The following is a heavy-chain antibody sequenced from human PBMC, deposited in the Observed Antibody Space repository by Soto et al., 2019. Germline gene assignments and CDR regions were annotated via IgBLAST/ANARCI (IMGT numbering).Heavy chain of an antibody. CDR3: AIRPPDYDILTGYYIDY. D-gene: IGHD3-9*01. J-gene: IGHJ4*02. CDR1: GYTFTSYA. Sequence: ASVKVSCKASGYTFTSYAMRWVRQAPGQRLEWMGWINAGNGNTKYSQKFQGRVTITRDTSASTAYMELSSLRSEDTAVYYCAIRPPDYDILTGYYIDYWGQGTLVTVSS. V-gene: IGHV1-3*01. CDR2: INAGNGNT.